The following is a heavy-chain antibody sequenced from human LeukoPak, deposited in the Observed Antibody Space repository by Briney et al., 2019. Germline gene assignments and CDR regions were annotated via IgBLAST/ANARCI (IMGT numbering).Heavy chain of an antibody. V-gene: IGHV4-59*01. Sequence: SETLSLTCTVSGGSIGSYYWSWIRQAPGKGLDWIGYIYYSGSSNYNPSLNGRVTISVDTSKNQFSLKLNSVTPADTAVYYCAREHYYYGSGSYHDFWGQGTLVTVSS. CDR3: AREHYYYGSGSYHDF. CDR2: IYYSGSS. J-gene: IGHJ4*02. D-gene: IGHD3-10*01. CDR1: GGSIGSYY.